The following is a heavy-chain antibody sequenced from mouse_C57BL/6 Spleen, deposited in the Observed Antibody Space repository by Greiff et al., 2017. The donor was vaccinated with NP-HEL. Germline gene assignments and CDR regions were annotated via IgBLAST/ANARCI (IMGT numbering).Heavy chain of an antibody. CDR3: ARHGVVPEATGPCDV. CDR2: ISGGGGNT. Sequence: EVKLVESGGGLVKPGGSLKLSCAASGFTFSSYTMSWVRQTPEKRLEWVATISGGGGNTYYPDSVKGRFTISRDNAKNTLYLQMSSLRSEDTALYYCARHGVVPEATGPCDVWGTGTTVTVSS. J-gene: IGHJ1*03. CDR1: GFTFSSYT. V-gene: IGHV5-9*01. D-gene: IGHD1-1*01.